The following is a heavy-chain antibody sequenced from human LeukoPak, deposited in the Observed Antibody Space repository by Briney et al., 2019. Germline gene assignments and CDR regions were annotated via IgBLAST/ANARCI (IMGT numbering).Heavy chain of an antibody. D-gene: IGHD3-22*01. V-gene: IGHV3-23*01. CDR3: AKDTDLRRYYYDSSGFLFDY. CDR1: GFTFSSYA. Sequence: GGSLRLSCAASGFTFSSYAMSWVRQAPGKGLEWVSAISGSGGSTYHTDAVKGRFTISRDNSKNTLYLQMNSLRAEDTAVYYCAKDTDLRRYYYDSSGFLFDYWGQGTLVTVSS. CDR2: ISGSGGST. J-gene: IGHJ4*02.